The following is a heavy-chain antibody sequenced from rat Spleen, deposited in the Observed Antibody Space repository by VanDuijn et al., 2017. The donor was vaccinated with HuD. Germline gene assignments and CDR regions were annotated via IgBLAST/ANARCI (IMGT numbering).Heavy chain of an antibody. V-gene: IGHV5-58*01. Sequence: EVQLVETGGGLVQPGRSLKLSCAASGFTFSNYWMYWVRQAPGKGLEWVSSISSDGGYTYYPDSVKGRFTISRHNAENTVYLQMNRLRSEDTAVYYCARGAAMMVIHWFAYWGQGTLVTVSS. CDR1: GFTFSNYW. CDR3: ARGAAMMVIHWFAY. J-gene: IGHJ3*01. D-gene: IGHD1-12*03. CDR2: ISSDGGYT.